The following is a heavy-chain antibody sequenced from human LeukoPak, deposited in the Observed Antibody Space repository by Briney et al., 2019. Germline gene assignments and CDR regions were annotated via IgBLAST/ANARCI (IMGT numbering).Heavy chain of an antibody. Sequence: SETLSLTCTVSGGSISSGTYYWSWIRQPAGKGLEWIGRIYTSGGTNYNPSLKSRVTISVDTSKNQFSLKLSSVTAADTAVYYCASGPGYSSGWYAADFDYWGQGTLVTVSS. CDR1: GGSISSGTYY. V-gene: IGHV4-61*02. J-gene: IGHJ4*02. CDR3: ASGPGYSSGWYAADFDY. CDR2: IYTSGGT. D-gene: IGHD6-19*01.